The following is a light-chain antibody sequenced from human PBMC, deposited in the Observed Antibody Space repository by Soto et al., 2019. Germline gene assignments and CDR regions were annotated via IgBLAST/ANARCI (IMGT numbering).Light chain of an antibody. CDR2: EVS. V-gene: IGLV2-14*01. Sequence: QSVLTQPASVSGSPGQSITISCTGTGSDVGGYNHVSWYQQHPGKAPKLIIYEVSNRPSGISNRFSGSKSGNTASLTISGLQAEDEADYYCSSYTSSTTYVLATGTKVTVL. CDR3: SSYTSSTTYV. J-gene: IGLJ1*01. CDR1: GSDVGGYNH.